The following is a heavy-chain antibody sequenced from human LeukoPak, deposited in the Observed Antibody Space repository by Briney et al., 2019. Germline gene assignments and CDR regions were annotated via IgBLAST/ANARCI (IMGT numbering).Heavy chain of an antibody. CDR3: AMGPQRITMIVVVITGPEDY. V-gene: IGHV3-30-3*01. CDR1: GFTFSSYA. D-gene: IGHD3-22*01. J-gene: IGHJ4*02. Sequence: GGPLRLSCAASGFTFSSYAMHWVRQAPGKGLEWVAVISYDGSNKYYADSVKGRFTISRDNSKNTLYLQMNSLRAEDTAVYYCAMGPQRITMIVVVITGPEDYWGQGTLVTVSS. CDR2: ISYDGSNK.